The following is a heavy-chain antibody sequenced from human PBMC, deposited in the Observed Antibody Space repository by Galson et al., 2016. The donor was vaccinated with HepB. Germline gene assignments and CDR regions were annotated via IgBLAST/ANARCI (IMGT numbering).Heavy chain of an antibody. CDR1: GASISGSEYY. V-gene: IGHV4-39*01. J-gene: IGHJ6*03. Sequence: SETLSLTCTVSGASISGSEYYWGWIRQPPGRGLEWIGSIYYTENTYYNPSLKSRVTISVDTSKNQFSLGLNSVTAADTGVYYCATGIVVAGKYYYYYMDVWGKGTTVTVSS. D-gene: IGHD6-19*01. CDR2: IYYTENT. CDR3: ATGIVVAGKYYYYYMDV.